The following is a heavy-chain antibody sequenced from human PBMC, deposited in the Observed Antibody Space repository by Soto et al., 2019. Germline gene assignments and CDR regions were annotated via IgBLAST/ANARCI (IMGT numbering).Heavy chain of an antibody. J-gene: IGHJ5*02. Sequence: QVQLVESGGGVVQPGRSLRLSCATSGFTLSNYGMHWVRQAPGKGLEWVAVISYDGSNKYYVDSVKGRFTISRDNSKNTLYLQMNGLSAEDTAGYYCAKDFVQRQVRGGGWFDPWGQATLVTVSS. D-gene: IGHD3-10*01. CDR2: ISYDGSNK. CDR1: GFTLSNYG. V-gene: IGHV3-30*18. CDR3: AKDFVQRQVRGGGWFDP.